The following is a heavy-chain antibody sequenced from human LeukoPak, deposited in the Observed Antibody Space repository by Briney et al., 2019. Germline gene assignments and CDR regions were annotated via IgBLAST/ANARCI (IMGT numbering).Heavy chain of an antibody. CDR3: ARDTYYYGSGSVGYMDV. V-gene: IGHV3-7*03. CDR1: GFTFSSYW. Sequence: PGGSVRLSCAASGFTFSSYWMSWLRQAPGKGLEWVANIKQDGSEKYYMDSVKGRFTISRDNAKNSLYLQMNSLRAEDTALYYCARDTYYYGSGSVGYMDVWGKGTTVTVSS. J-gene: IGHJ6*03. CDR2: IKQDGSEK. D-gene: IGHD3-10*01.